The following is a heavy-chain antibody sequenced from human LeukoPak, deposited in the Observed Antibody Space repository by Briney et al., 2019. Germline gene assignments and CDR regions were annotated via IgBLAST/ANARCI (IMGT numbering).Heavy chain of an antibody. CDR3: ARLPDSSTDY. V-gene: IGHV3-48*03. D-gene: IGHD6-19*01. CDR1: GFTFSSYE. CDR2: ISSSGSTI. J-gene: IGHJ4*02. Sequence: PGGSPRLSCAASGFTFSSYEMNWVRQAPGKGLEWVSYISSSGSTIYYADSVQGRFTISRDNAKNSLYLQMNSLRAEDTAVYYCARLPDSSTDYWGQGTLVTVSS.